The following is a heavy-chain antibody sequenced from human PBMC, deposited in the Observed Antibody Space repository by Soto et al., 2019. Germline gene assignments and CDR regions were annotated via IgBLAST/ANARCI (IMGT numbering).Heavy chain of an antibody. V-gene: IGHV3-23*01. D-gene: IGHD5-12*01. Sequence: GESLKISCAASGFTFSSYAMSWVRQAPGKGLEWVSAISGSGGSTYYADSVKGRFTISRDNSKNTLYLQMNSLRAEDTAVYYCAKDRDGYNENWGQGTLVTVSS. CDR3: AKDRDGYNEN. J-gene: IGHJ4*02. CDR2: ISGSGGST. CDR1: GFTFSSYA.